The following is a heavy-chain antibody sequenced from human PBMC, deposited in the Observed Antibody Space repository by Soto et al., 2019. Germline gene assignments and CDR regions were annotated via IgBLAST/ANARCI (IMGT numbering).Heavy chain of an antibody. Sequence: GGSLRLSCAASGFIFENFGMSWVRQAPGKGLEWVSAISGSGGSTYYADSVKGRFTISRDNSKNTLYLQMNSLRAEDTAVYYCAKDPAIYSGKFDYGLDVWGRGTTVTVSS. J-gene: IGHJ6*02. CDR3: AKDPAIYSGKFDYGLDV. D-gene: IGHD4-4*01. CDR1: GFIFENFG. V-gene: IGHV3-23*01. CDR2: ISGSGGST.